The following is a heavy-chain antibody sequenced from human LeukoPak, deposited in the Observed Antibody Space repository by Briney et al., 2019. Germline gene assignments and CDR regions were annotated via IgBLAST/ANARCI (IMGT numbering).Heavy chain of an antibody. CDR3: ARVFTRNYYYYYMDV. CDR2: IIPIFGTA. J-gene: IGHJ6*03. Sequence: SVKVSCKASGGTFSSYAISWVRQAPGQGLEWMGGIIPIFGTANYAQKFQGRVTITADGSTSTAYMELSSLRSEDTAVYYCARVFTRNYYYYYMDVWGKGTTVTVSS. CDR1: GGTFSSYA. V-gene: IGHV1-69*13.